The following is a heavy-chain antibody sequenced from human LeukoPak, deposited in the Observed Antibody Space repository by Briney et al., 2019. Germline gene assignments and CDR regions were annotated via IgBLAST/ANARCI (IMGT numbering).Heavy chain of an antibody. CDR3: SKDREGVIVLVPAALDY. CDR1: GYTFTSYG. J-gene: IGHJ4*02. CDR2: ISAYNGNT. V-gene: IGHV1-18*01. D-gene: IGHD2-2*01. Sequence: ASVKVSYKASGYTFTSYGISWVRQAPGRGLEGMGWISAYNGNTNYEQKPQDTVTMTTRQSPSTAYMEVRSLRSDDTAVSYCSKDREGVIVLVPAALDYWGQGTLVTVSS.